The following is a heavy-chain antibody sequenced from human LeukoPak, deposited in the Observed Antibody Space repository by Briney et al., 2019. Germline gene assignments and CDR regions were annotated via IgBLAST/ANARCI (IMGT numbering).Heavy chain of an antibody. CDR1: DYSISSGYGYY. V-gene: IGHV4-38-2*02. J-gene: IGHJ4*02. Sequence: SETLSLTCTVSDYSISSGYGYYWGWIRQPPGKGLEWIGNIYHSGITYYNHFNSSLKSRVTISIDTSKNQFSLRLTSVTAADTAVYFCATTTIRLGYWGQGTLVTVSS. D-gene: IGHD1-26*01. CDR3: ATTTIRLGY. CDR2: IYHSGIT.